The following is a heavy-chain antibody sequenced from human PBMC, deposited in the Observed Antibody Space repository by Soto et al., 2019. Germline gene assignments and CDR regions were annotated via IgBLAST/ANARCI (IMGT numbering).Heavy chain of an antibody. V-gene: IGHV3-21*01. J-gene: IGHJ6*02. CDR1: GFTFSSYS. CDR3: ARGEGVAAAGYGMDV. D-gene: IGHD6-13*01. Sequence: ALRLSCAASGFTFSSYSMNWVRQAPGKGLEWVSSISSSSSYIYYADSVKGRFTISRDNAKNSLYLQMNSLRAEDTAVYYCARGEGVAAAGYGMDVWGQGTTVTVSS. CDR2: ISSSSSYI.